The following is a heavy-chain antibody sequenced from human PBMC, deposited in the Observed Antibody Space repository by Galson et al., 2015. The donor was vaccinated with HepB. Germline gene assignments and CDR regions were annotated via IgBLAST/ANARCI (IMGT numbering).Heavy chain of an antibody. CDR3: ARDRYDFWSGYYLDV. J-gene: IGHJ6*02. Sequence: SVKVSCKASGYTFTNFGISCVRQGPGQGLEWLGWVSAYNLNTKYAQNLQGRVTMTTDTSTSTAYMELRSLRSDDTAVYYCARDRYDFWSGYYLDVWGQGTTVTVSS. CDR2: VSAYNLNT. CDR1: GYTFTNFG. V-gene: IGHV1-18*01. D-gene: IGHD3-3*01.